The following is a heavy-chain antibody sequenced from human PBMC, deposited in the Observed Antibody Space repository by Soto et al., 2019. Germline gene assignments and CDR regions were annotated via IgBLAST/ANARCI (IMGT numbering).Heavy chain of an antibody. D-gene: IGHD3-16*01. CDR3: ARAFAGFGAYWYFDL. CDR2: ISDGGAI. J-gene: IGHJ2*01. Sequence: PSETLSLTCTVSDGSISRSRSFWSWIRQPPGKGLEWIGYISDGGAISYNPSLKSRVTMSVDMSKKHFSLKLNSVTAADTAVYYCARAFAGFGAYWYFDLWGRGTLVTVSS. V-gene: IGHV4-61*03. CDR1: DGSISRSRSF.